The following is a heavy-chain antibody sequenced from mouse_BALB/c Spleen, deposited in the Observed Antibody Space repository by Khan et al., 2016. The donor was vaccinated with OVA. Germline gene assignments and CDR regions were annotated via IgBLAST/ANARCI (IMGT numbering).Heavy chain of an antibody. V-gene: IGHV9-4*02. D-gene: IGHD2-14*01. CDR2: INTHSGVP. Sequence: QIQLVQSGPELKKPGETVRISCKASGYTFTTAGIQWVQKMPGKGLKWIGWINTHSGVPKYAEDFKGRFAFSLEISVSTAYLQITNLKIEDTATYICARGRAAYYRNDGGAMEYWGQGTSVTVSS. CDR3: ARGRAAYYRNDGGAMEY. CDR1: GYTFTTAG. J-gene: IGHJ4*01.